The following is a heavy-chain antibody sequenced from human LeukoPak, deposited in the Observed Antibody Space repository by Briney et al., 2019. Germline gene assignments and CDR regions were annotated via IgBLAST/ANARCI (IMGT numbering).Heavy chain of an antibody. D-gene: IGHD1-26*01. CDR2: INHSGST. Sequence: SETLSLTCVVYGGSFSGYYWSWIRQPPGKGLEWIGEINHSGSTNYNPSLKSRVTISVDTSKNQFSLKLSSVTAADTAVYYCARDSVYSGSSLDYWGQGALVTVSS. CDR1: GGSFSGYY. V-gene: IGHV4-34*01. CDR3: ARDSVYSGSSLDY. J-gene: IGHJ4*02.